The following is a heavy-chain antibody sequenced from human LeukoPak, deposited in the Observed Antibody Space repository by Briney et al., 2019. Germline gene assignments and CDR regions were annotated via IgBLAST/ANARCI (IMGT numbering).Heavy chain of an antibody. CDR2: IYPDDSDT. CDR1: GSSFTSYW. V-gene: IGHV5-51*01. D-gene: IGHD4-17*01. Sequence: GESLQISCQGSGSSFTSYWIGWVRQLPGKGLEWVGIIYPDDSDTRYSPSFQDQVIISADKSISTAYLQWSNLKASDTAMYYCARHYPGGDYFIDYWGQGTLVTVSS. J-gene: IGHJ4*02. CDR3: ARHYPGGDYFIDY.